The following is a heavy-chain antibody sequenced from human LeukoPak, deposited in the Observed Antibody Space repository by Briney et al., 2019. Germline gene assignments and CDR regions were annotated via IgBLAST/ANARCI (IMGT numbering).Heavy chain of an antibody. V-gene: IGHV1-69*13. J-gene: IGHJ4*02. CDR2: IIPIFGTA. Sequence: ASVKVSCKASGGTFSSYAISWVRQAPGQGLEWMGGIIPIFGTANYAQKFQGRVTITADESTSTAYMELSSLRSEDTAVYYCARIQRGGYVLYFDYWGQGTLVTVSS. CDR1: GGTFSSYA. CDR3: ARIQRGGYVLYFDY. D-gene: IGHD5-12*01.